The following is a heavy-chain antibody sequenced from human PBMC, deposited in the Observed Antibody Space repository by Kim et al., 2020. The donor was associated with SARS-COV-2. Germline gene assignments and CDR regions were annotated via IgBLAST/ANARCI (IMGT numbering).Heavy chain of an antibody. J-gene: IGHJ4*02. CDR2: IYYSGST. D-gene: IGHD6-13*01. V-gene: IGHV4-39*01. Sequence: SETLSLTCTVSGGSISSSSYYWGWIRQPPGKGLEWIGSIYYSGSTYYNPSLKSRVTISVDTSKNQFSLKLSSVTAADTAVYYCARQSLRTWGIAAAGTWEDYWGQGTLVTVSS. CDR3: ARQSLRTWGIAAAGTWEDY. CDR1: GGSISSSSYY.